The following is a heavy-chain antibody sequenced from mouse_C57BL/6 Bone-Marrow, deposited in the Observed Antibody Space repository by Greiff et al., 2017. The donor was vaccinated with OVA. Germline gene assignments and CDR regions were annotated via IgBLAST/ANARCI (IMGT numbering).Heavy chain of an antibody. CDR1: GFTFSSYA. Sequence: VQLKESGGGLVKPGGSLKLSCAASGFTFSSYAMSWVRQTPEKRLEWVATISDGGSYTYYPDNVKGRFTISRDNAKNNLYLQMSHLKSEDTAMYYCARDPRLLRRFYAMDYWGQGTSVTVSS. V-gene: IGHV5-4*01. D-gene: IGHD1-2*01. J-gene: IGHJ4*01. CDR3: ARDPRLLRRFYAMDY. CDR2: ISDGGSYT.